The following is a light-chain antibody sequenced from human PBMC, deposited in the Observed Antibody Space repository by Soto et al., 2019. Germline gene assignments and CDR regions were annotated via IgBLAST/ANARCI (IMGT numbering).Light chain of an antibody. J-gene: IGKJ3*01. Sequence: EIVMTQSPATLSVSPGERATLSCRASQSVSSNLVWYQQKPGQAPRLLIYGASTRATGIPARFSGSGSGTEFTLTISSLQSEDFAVYYCQQYKNWPPGFTFGPGTKVEIK. CDR2: GAS. CDR1: QSVSSN. CDR3: QQYKNWPPGFT. V-gene: IGKV3-15*01.